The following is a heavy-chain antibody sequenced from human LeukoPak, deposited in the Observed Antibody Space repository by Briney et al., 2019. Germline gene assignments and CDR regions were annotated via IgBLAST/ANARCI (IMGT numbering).Heavy chain of an antibody. J-gene: IGHJ5*02. Sequence: TGGSLRLSCAASGFTFSSYWMSWVRQAPGKGLEWVSVIYSGGSTYYADSVKGRFTISRDNSKNTLYLQMNSLRAEDTAVYYCARDSGTTGEVKFDPWGQGTLVTVSS. D-gene: IGHD3-10*01. CDR3: ARDSGTTGEVKFDP. CDR1: GFTFSSYW. CDR2: IYSGGST. V-gene: IGHV3-53*01.